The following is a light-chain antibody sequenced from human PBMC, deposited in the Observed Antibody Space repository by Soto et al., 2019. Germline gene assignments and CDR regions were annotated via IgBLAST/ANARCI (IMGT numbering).Light chain of an antibody. CDR3: HQYNNWPPIT. V-gene: IGKV3-15*01. CDR2: GAS. CDR1: QSVSSN. J-gene: IGKJ5*01. Sequence: EIVMTQSPATLSVSPVERVTLSCRASQSVSSNLAWYQQKPGQAPRLLIYGASIRATGIPARFSGSGSGTEFTLTISSLQSEDFAVHYCHQYNNWPPITFGQRTRLEI.